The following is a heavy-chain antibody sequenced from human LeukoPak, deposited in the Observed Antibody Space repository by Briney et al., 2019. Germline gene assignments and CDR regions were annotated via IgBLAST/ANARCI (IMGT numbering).Heavy chain of an antibody. J-gene: IGHJ3*02. V-gene: IGHV4-4*02. D-gene: IGHD3-22*01. CDR3: ARGDTKVYYYDSSGRPDAFDI. CDR2: IYHSGST. Sequence: PSGTLSLTCAVSGGSISSSNWWSWVRQPPGKGLEWIGEIYHSGSTNYNPSLKSRVTISVDKSKNQFSLKLSSVTAADTAVYYCARGDTKVYYYDSSGRPDAFDIWGQGTMVTVSS. CDR1: GGSISSSNW.